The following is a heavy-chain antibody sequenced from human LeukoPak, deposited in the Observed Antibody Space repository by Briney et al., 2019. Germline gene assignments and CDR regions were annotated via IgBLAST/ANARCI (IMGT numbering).Heavy chain of an antibody. CDR3: ARDYDFWSGYSDY. CDR2: ISSSSSYI. V-gene: IGHV3-21*01. D-gene: IGHD3-3*01. J-gene: IGHJ4*02. Sequence: KPGGSLRLSCAASGFTFSSYSMNWVRQAPGKGLVWVSSISSSSSYIYYTDSLKGRFTISRDNAKNSLYLQMNSLRAEDTAVYYCARDYDFWSGYSDYWGQGTLVTVSS. CDR1: GFTFSSYS.